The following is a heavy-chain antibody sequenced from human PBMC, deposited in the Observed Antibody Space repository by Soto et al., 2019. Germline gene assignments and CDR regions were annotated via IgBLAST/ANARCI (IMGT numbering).Heavy chain of an antibody. D-gene: IGHD4-17*01. J-gene: IGHJ5*02. CDR3: ARHLSGVYPNSSWFDP. Sequence: QVQLQESGPGLVKPSETLSLTCTVSGGSVTTDVFHWNWIRQHPGKGLEWIGYISHNGRTYYNPSLGGRLSFSLDTSKNLFSLRLTSVTAADTAIYYCARHLSGVYPNSSWFDPWGQGTLVTVSA. V-gene: IGHV4-31*03. CDR1: GGSVTTDVFH. CDR2: ISHNGRT.